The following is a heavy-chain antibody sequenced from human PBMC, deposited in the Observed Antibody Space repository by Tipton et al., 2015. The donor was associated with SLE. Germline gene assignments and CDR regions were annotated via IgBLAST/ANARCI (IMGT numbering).Heavy chain of an antibody. Sequence: SLRLSCAASGFTVSSNYMGWVRQAPGKGLEWVSVIYSGGSTYYADSVKGRFTISRDNSKNTLYLQMNSLRAEDTAVYYCARDAYYYDSSGYYEAVDIWGQGTMVTVSS. V-gene: IGHV3-53*01. CDR3: ARDAYYYDSSGYYEAVDI. CDR2: IYSGGST. CDR1: GFTVSSNY. D-gene: IGHD3-22*01. J-gene: IGHJ3*02.